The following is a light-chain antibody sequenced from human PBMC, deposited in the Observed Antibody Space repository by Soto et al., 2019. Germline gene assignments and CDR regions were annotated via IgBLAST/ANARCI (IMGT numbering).Light chain of an antibody. Sequence: QSALTQPPSPSGSPGQSLTISCTGTSSDVGGYNYVSWYQQHPGKAPKLMIYEVSKRPSGVPDRFSGSKSGNTASLTVSGLQAEDEADYYCSSYAGSNNHVVFGGGTQLTVL. J-gene: IGLJ2*01. V-gene: IGLV2-8*01. CDR2: EVS. CDR1: SSDVGGYNY. CDR3: SSYAGSNNHVV.